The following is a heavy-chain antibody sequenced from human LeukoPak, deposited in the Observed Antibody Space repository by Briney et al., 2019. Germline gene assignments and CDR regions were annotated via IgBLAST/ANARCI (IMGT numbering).Heavy chain of an antibody. CDR1: GASITTYY. Sequence: SETLSLTCTVSGASITTYYWSWIRQPAGKGLEWIGRIYISGSTSYNPSLKSRVTMSLDTSKNQFSLNLSPVTAADTAVYYCARGGERWLQPFDYWGQGTLVTVSS. D-gene: IGHD5-24*01. V-gene: IGHV4-4*07. CDR3: ARGGERWLQPFDY. J-gene: IGHJ4*02. CDR2: IYISGST.